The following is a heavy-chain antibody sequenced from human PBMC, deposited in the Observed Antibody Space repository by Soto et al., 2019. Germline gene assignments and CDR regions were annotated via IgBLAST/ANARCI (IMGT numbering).Heavy chain of an antibody. Sequence: GGSLRLSCVASGFRFSDHSMNWVRQAPGKGLEWVSYITSSGDSIYYADSVKGRSTVSRDNAKNSLFLQMNSLRDEDTAVYYCARLPKGSRVTSWGQGTLVTVSS. J-gene: IGHJ4*02. D-gene: IGHD4-17*01. CDR3: ARLPKGSRVTS. V-gene: IGHV3-48*02. CDR1: GFRFSDHS. CDR2: ITSSGDSI.